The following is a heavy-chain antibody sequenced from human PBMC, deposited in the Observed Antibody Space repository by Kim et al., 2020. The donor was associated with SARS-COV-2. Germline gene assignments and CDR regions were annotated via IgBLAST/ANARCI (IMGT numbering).Heavy chain of an antibody. CDR3: ARVYHSSSWYGVDY. CDR1: GFTFSSYE. J-gene: IGHJ4*02. D-gene: IGHD6-13*01. Sequence: GGSLRLSCAGSGFTFSSYEMNWVRQAPGKGLEWVSYISSSGSTTYYVYSVKGRFTISRDNAKNSLYLQVNSLRAEDTAVYYCARVYHSSSWYGVDYWGQGTLVTVSS. CDR2: ISSSGSTT. V-gene: IGHV3-48*03.